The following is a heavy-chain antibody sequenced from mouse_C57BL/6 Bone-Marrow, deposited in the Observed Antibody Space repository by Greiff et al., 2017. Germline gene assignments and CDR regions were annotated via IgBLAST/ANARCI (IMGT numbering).Heavy chain of an antibody. J-gene: IGHJ2*01. V-gene: IGHV1-50*01. CDR2: IDPSDSYT. Sequence: QVQLQQPGAELVMPGASVKLSCKASGYTFTSYWMQWVKQRPGQGLEWIGEIDPSDSYTNYNQKFKGKATLTVDTSSSTAYMQLSSLTSEDSAVYYCAREGPMVTTFYFDYWGQGTTLTVSS. CDR3: AREGPMVTTFYFDY. CDR1: GYTFTSYW. D-gene: IGHD2-2*01.